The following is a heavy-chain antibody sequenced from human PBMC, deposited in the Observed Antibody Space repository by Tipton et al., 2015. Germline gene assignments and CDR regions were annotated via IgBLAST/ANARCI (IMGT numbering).Heavy chain of an antibody. D-gene: IGHD3-9*01. Sequence: TLSLTCAVYGGSFSGYYWSWIRQPPGKGPEWIGEINHSGSTNYNPSLKSRVTISADTSKNQFSLRLSSVTAADTAVYYCACHDYDLLTRDYQTVDYWGQGTRVTVSS. CDR2: INHSGST. CDR1: GGSFSGYY. V-gene: IGHV4-34*01. J-gene: IGHJ4*02. CDR3: ACHDYDLLTRDYQTVDY.